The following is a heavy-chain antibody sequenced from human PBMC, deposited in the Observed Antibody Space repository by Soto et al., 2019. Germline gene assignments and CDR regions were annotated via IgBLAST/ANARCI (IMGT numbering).Heavy chain of an antibody. Sequence: ASVKVSCKASGYTFTSYGISWVRQAPGQGLEWMGWISAYNGNTNYAQKLQGRVTMTTDTSTSTAYMELRSLRSDDTAVYYCARVRTESPMYYDILTGYLAFDYWGQGTLVTSPQ. J-gene: IGHJ4*02. V-gene: IGHV1-18*01. CDR3: ARVRTESPMYYDILTGYLAFDY. CDR1: GYTFTSYG. D-gene: IGHD3-9*01. CDR2: ISAYNGNT.